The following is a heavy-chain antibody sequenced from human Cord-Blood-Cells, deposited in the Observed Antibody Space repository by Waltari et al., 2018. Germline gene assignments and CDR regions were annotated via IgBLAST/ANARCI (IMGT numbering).Heavy chain of an antibody. D-gene: IGHD1-26*01. J-gene: IGHJ4*02. V-gene: IGHV1-2*02. CDR3: ARDLFSGSYYFDY. CDR1: GYTLTGYY. Sequence: QVPLVQSGAEVKKPGAAVKVSCQASGYTLTGYYMHWVRKAPGQGLEWMGWINPNSGGTNYAQKFQGRVTMTRDTSISTAYMELSRLRSDDTAVYYCARDLFSGSYYFDYWGQGTLVTVSS. CDR2: INPNSGGT.